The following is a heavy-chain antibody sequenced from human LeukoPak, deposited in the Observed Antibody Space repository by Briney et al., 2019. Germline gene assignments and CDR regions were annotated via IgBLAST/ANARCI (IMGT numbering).Heavy chain of an antibody. CDR2: INHSGST. V-gene: IGHV4-34*01. D-gene: IGHD5-24*01. CDR3: ARMRAMGTILSTPKIKYYFDY. Sequence: PSETLSLTCAVYGGSFSGYYWSWIRQPPGKGLEWIGEINHSGSTNYNPCLKSRVTISVDTSKNQFSLKLSSVTAAGTAVYYCARMRAMGTILSTPKIKYYFDYWGQGTLVTVSS. J-gene: IGHJ4*02. CDR1: GGSFSGYY.